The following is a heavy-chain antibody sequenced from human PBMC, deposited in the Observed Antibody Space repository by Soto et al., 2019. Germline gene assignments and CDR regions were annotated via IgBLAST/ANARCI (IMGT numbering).Heavy chain of an antibody. J-gene: IGHJ5*02. CDR1: GGTFSSYT. Sequence: QVPLVQSGAEVKKPGSSVKVSCKASGGTFSSYTISWVRQAPGQGLEWMGRIIPILGIANYAQKFQGRVTITADKSTSTAYMELSSLRSEDTAVYYCARMAVAGTHNWFDPWGQGTLVTVSS. CDR2: IIPILGIA. V-gene: IGHV1-69*02. D-gene: IGHD6-19*01. CDR3: ARMAVAGTHNWFDP.